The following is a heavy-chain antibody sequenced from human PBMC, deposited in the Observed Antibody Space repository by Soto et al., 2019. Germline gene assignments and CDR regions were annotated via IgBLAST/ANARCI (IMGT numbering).Heavy chain of an antibody. CDR2: IIPIFGTA. J-gene: IGHJ3*02. V-gene: IGHV1-69*06. Sequence: SVKVSYKTSGGTFSSYAISWVRQAPGQGLEWMGGIIPIFGTAHYAQKFQGRVTITADKSTSTAYMELRSLRSEDTAVYYCAGLAAAGRGGAFDIWGQGTMVTVSS. CDR1: GGTFSSYA. D-gene: IGHD6-13*01. CDR3: AGLAAAGRGGAFDI.